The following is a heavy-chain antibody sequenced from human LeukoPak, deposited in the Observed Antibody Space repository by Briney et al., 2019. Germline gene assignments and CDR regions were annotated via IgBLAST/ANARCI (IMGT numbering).Heavy chain of an antibody. J-gene: IGHJ4*02. Sequence: SETLSLTCAVSGGSIDITNYWSWVRQAPGKGLEWIGEIAHDGRTNYNPSLWSRVTMFLDRANNQFSLSLTSVTAADSAVYYCTRENRPFCPFAFWGQGVLVTVSS. D-gene: IGHD2/OR15-2a*01. CDR2: IAHDGRT. CDR1: GGSIDITNY. V-gene: IGHV4-4*02. CDR3: TRENRPFCPFAF.